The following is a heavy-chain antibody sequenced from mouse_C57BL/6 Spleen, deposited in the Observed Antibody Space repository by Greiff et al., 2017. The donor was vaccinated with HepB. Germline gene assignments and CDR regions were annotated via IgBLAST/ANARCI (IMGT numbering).Heavy chain of an antibody. CDR2: IYYSGTI. J-gene: IGHJ4*01. CDR3: ARDLGYYYAMDY. Sequence: EVQLQESGPGLVKPSQTVFLTCTVTGISITTGNNRWSWIRQFPGNKLEWIGYIYYSGTITYNPSLTSRTTSTRDTPKNQFFLEMNSLTAEDTATYYCARDLGYYYAMDYWGQGTSVTVSS. CDR1: GISITTGNNR. V-gene: IGHV3-5*01. D-gene: IGHD3-3*01.